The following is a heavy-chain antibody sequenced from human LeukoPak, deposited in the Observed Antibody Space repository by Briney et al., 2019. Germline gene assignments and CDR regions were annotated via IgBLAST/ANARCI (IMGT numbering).Heavy chain of an antibody. CDR3: TVIEMATKGGAFDI. D-gene: IGHD5-24*01. CDR2: IIPILGIA. CDR1: GGTFSSYA. Sequence: SVKVSCKASGGTFSSYAISWVRQAPRQGLEWMGRIIPILGIANYAQKFQGRVTITADKSTSTAYMELSSLRSEDTAVYYCTVIEMATKGGAFDIWGQGTMVTVSS. J-gene: IGHJ3*02. V-gene: IGHV1-69*04.